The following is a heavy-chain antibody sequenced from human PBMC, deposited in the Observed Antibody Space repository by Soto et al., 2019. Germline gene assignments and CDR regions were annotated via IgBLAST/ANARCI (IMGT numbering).Heavy chain of an antibody. CDR2: ISYDGSNK. Sequence: QVQLVESGGGVVQPGRSLRLSCAASGFTFSSYAMHWVRQAPGKGLEWVAVISYDGSNKYYADSVKGRFTISRDNSKNTLYLQMNSLRAEDTAVYYCARERRSSGSYLDYWGQGTLVTVSS. J-gene: IGHJ4*02. CDR1: GFTFSSYA. D-gene: IGHD1-26*01. V-gene: IGHV3-30-3*01. CDR3: ARERRSSGSYLDY.